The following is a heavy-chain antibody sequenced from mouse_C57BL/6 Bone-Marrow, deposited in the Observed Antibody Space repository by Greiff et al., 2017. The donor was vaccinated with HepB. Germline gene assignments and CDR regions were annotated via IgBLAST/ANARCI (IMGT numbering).Heavy chain of an antibody. CDR1: GYTFTDYN. V-gene: IGHV1-18*01. J-gene: IGHJ4*01. Sequence: EVQLQQSGPELVKPGASVKIPCKASGYTFTDYNMDWVKQSHGKSLEWIGDINPNNGGTIYNQKFKGKATLTVDKSSSTAYMELRSLTSEDTAVYYCARKAQATYAMDYWGQGTSVTVSS. D-gene: IGHD3-2*02. CDR3: ARKAQATYAMDY. CDR2: INPNNGGT.